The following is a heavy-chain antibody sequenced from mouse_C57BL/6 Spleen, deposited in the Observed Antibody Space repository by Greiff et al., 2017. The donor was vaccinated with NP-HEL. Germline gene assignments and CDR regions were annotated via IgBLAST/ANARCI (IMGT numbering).Heavy chain of an antibody. V-gene: IGHV1-52*01. CDR1: GYTFTSYW. CDR3: AREVDSSGLAWFAY. D-gene: IGHD3-2*02. J-gene: IGHJ3*01. CDR2: IDPSDSET. Sequence: QVQLQQPGAELVRPGSSVKLSCKASGYTFTSYWMHWVKQRPIQGLEWIGNIDPSDSETHYNQKFKDKATLTVDKSSSTAYMQLSSLTSEDSAVYYCAREVDSSGLAWFAYWGQGTLVTVSA.